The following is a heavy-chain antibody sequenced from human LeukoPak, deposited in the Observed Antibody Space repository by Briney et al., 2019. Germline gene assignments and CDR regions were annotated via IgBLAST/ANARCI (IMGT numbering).Heavy chain of an antibody. CDR3: ARYYDILTGNDP. CDR1: GYTFTSYG. J-gene: IGHJ5*02. CDR2: ISAKNGNT. Sequence: GASVKVSCKASGYTFTSYGISWVRQAPGQGLEWMGWISAKNGNTNYAQKVQGRVTMTTDTSTSTAYMELSSLRSEDTAVYYCARYYDILTGNDPWGQGTLVTVSS. V-gene: IGHV1-18*01. D-gene: IGHD3-9*01.